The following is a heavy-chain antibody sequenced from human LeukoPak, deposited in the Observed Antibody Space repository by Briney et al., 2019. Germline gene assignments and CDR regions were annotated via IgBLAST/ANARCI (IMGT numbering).Heavy chain of an antibody. D-gene: IGHD3-10*01. CDR2: IQSKTDGGTT. J-gene: IGHJ4*02. Sequence: PGASPSLFCAASGFTSSNALMSWLRQAPGKGLEWVGRIQSKTDGGTTDYAPPVNGRFTNSRDDSKNTLYLQMNSLKTEDTAGYYCTTTRGFGGSGLRYLDFWGRGTLDTVFS. CDR1: GFTSSNAL. V-gene: IGHV3-15*01. CDR3: TTTRGFGGSGLRYLDF.